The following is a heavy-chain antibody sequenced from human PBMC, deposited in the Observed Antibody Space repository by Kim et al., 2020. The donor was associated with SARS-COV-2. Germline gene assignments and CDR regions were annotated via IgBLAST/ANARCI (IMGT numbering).Heavy chain of an antibody. CDR2: INTNTGNP. CDR1: GYTFISYD. D-gene: IGHD5-12*01. V-gene: IGHV7-4-1*02. CDR3: ARGGGYSGYDWFDY. J-gene: IGHJ4*02. Sequence: ASVKVSCKASGYTFISYDMNWVRQAPGQGLEWMGWINTNTGNPTYAQGFTGRFVFSLDTSVSTAYLQISSLKAEDTAVYYCARGGGYSGYDWFDYWGQGTLVTVSS.